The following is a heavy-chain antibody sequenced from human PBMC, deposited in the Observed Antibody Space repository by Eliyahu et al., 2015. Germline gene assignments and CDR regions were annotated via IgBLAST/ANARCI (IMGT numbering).Heavy chain of an antibody. V-gene: IGHV3-74*01. D-gene: IGHD4-23*01. CDR1: XXXFSSYW. CDR2: INSDGSST. CDR3: ARDLNGLRWPTGGMDV. J-gene: IGHJ6*02. Sequence: EVQLVESGGGLVQPGGSLXLSCAASXXXFSSYWMHWVRQAPGKGLVWVSRINSDGSSTSYADSEKGRFTVSRDNAKNTLYLQMNSLRAEDTAVYYCARDLNGLRWPTGGMDVWGQGTTVTVSS.